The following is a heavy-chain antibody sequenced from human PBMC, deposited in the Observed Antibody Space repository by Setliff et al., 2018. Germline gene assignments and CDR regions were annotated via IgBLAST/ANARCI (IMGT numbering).Heavy chain of an antibody. J-gene: IGHJ3*02. D-gene: IGHD3-22*01. V-gene: IGHV1-46*01. Sequence: VASVKVSCKASGYTFTSYGISWVRQAPGLGLEWMGTINPSSGRTSYAQKFQGRVTMTRDTSTSTVYMDMSSLRSEDTAVYYCARDVFPYHYEGAFDIWGQGTMVTVSS. CDR1: GYTFTSYG. CDR3: ARDVFPYHYEGAFDI. CDR2: INPSSGRT.